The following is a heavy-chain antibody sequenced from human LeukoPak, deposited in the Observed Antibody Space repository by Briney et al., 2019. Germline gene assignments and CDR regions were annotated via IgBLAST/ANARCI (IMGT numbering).Heavy chain of an antibody. V-gene: IGHV4-4*07. CDR1: GGSISSYY. CDR2: IRTSGDT. J-gene: IGHJ4*02. Sequence: PSETLSLTCTVSGGSISSYYWNWIRQPAGKGLEWIGRIRTSGDTSYNPSLKSRVTVSVDTSRNQFSLKLSAVTAADTAVYYCARGKVVAGTPGQNSWDYWGQGALVTVSS. D-gene: IGHD6-19*01. CDR3: ARGKVVAGTPGQNSWDY.